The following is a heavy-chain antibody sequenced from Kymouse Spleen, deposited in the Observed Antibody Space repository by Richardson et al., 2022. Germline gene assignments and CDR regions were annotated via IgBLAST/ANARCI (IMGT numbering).Heavy chain of an antibody. CDR3: ARGADSSSSDY. Sequence: QVQLQQWGAGLLKPSETLSLTCAVYGGSFSGYYWSWIRQPPGKGLEWIGEINHSGSTNYNPSLKSRVTISVDTSKNQFSLKLSSVTAADTAVYYCARGADSSSSDYWGQGTLVTVSS. CDR2: INHSGST. CDR1: GGSFSGYY. V-gene: IGHV4-34*01. J-gene: IGHJ4*02. D-gene: IGHD6-6*01.